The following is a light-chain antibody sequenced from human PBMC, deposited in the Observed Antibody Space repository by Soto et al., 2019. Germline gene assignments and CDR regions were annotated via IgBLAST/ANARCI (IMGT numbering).Light chain of an antibody. J-gene: IGLJ2*01. CDR3: QSYDSSLSGGV. V-gene: IGLV1-40*01. CDR1: SSNIGAGYD. Sequence: QSVLTQPPSVSGAPGQRVTISCTGSSSNIGAGYDVHWYQQLPGTAPKLLIYGNSNRPSVVPDRFSGSKSGTSASLAITGLQAEDEADYYCQSYDSSLSGGVFGGGTKVTVL. CDR2: GNS.